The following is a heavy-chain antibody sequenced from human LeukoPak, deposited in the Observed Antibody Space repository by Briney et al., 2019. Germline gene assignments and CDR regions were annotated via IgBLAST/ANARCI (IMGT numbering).Heavy chain of an antibody. CDR1: LGSITSSNG. V-gene: IGHV4-4*02. J-gene: IGHJ4*02. Sequence: PSGTLSLTCAVSLGSITSSNGWSWFGQPPGRGRNWMGEIYHSGSTNYNPSLNSRVTISVDKSKNQISLKLSSVTAADTAVYYCAREQFRRGRDIDYWGQGTLVTVSS. D-gene: IGHD5-24*01. CDR3: AREQFRRGRDIDY. CDR2: IYHSGST.